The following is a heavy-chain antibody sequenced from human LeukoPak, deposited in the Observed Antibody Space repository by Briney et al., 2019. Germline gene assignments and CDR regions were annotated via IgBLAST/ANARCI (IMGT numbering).Heavy chain of an antibody. CDR3: AKGVAVASPYDFDY. D-gene: IGHD6-19*01. CDR2: ISGSGSST. V-gene: IGHV3-23*01. Sequence: GGSLRLSCAASGFTFSSYAMSWVRQAPGKGLEWVSPISGSGSSTYYADSVKGRFTISRDNSKDTLYLQMNSLRAEDTAVYYCAKGVAVASPYDFDYWGQGTLVTVSS. CDR1: GFTFSSYA. J-gene: IGHJ4*02.